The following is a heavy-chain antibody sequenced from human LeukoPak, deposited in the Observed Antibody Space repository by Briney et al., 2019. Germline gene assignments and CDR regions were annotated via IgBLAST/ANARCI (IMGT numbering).Heavy chain of an antibody. CDR3: AKAVHIVVVSGEFDY. CDR2: ISGSGGST. D-gene: IGHD2-21*02. J-gene: IGHJ4*02. CDR1: GFTFSSYA. Sequence: GGSLRLSCAASGFTFSSYAMSWVRQAPGKGLEWVSAISGSGGSTYYADSVKGRFTNSRDNSKNELYLQMNSQRAEDTAVYYCAKAVHIVVVSGEFDYWGQGTLVSVSS. V-gene: IGHV3-23*01.